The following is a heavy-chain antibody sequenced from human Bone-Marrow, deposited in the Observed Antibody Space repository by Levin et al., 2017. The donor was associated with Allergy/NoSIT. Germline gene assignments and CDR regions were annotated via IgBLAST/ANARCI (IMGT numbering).Heavy chain of an antibody. D-gene: IGHD3-10*01. Sequence: PGGSLRLSCAASGFIFSNYAMHWVRQAPGKGLEWVAAISYDGSDKYYRDSVRGRFTISRDNSKNTLYLQMDSLRAEDTAVYHCAKRLGSYTSGPGAFDVWGQGTVVTVS. CDR2: ISYDGSDK. CDR3: AKRLGSYTSGPGAFDV. V-gene: IGHV3-30*18. CDR1: GFIFSNYA. J-gene: IGHJ3*01.